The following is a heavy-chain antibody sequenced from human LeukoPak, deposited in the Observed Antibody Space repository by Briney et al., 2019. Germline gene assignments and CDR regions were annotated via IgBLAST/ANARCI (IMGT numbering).Heavy chain of an antibody. J-gene: IGHJ3*02. CDR3: ARESTVTSAFDI. CDR2: IYYSGST. Sequence: PSETLSLTCTVSGGSISSSSYYWGWIRQPPGKGLEWIGSIYYSGSTYYNPSLKSRVTISVDTSKNQFSLKLSSVTAADTAVYYCARESTVTSAFDIWGQGTMVTVSS. V-gene: IGHV4-39*07. D-gene: IGHD4-17*01. CDR1: GGSISSSSYY.